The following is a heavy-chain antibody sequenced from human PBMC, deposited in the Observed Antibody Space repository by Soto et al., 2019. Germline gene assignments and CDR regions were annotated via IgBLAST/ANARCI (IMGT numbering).Heavy chain of an antibody. V-gene: IGHV3-30-3*01. J-gene: IGHJ4*02. CDR3: ARASGHIYATLHGPFDH. Sequence: PGGSLRLSCAASGFTFNRYPLHWVRPAPGKGLEWVAVISHDGNNKYYADSAKGRFTISRDNSMNMLYLQMHGLRTEDTAIFYCARASGHIYATLHGPFDHWGQGALVTVSS. D-gene: IGHD2-8*01. CDR1: GFTFNRYP. CDR2: ISHDGNNK.